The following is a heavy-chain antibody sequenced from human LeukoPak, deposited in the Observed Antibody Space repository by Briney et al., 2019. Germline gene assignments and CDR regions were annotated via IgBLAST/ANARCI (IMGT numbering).Heavy chain of an antibody. V-gene: IGHV3-53*01. Sequence: GSLRLSCAASGVPVNNNYMTWVRPAPGKGLEWVSVLYSNSITYYADSVKGRFTISRDSSKNTLYLQMNSLRAEDTAVYYCARGINMMIVAPGYWGQGTLVTVSS. CDR1: GVPVNNNY. D-gene: IGHD3-22*01. CDR2: LYSNSIT. CDR3: ARGINMMIVAPGY. J-gene: IGHJ4*02.